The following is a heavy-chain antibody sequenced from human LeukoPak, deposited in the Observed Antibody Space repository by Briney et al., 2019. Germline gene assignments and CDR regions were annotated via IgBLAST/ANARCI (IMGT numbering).Heavy chain of an antibody. D-gene: IGHD1-1*01. Sequence: GGSLRLSCAASGFTFSSYAMSWVRQAPGKELEWVANIKQDGREKYYVDSVKGRFTISRDNAKNSLYLQMSSLRADDTAVYYCARKGELERRRSWDYWGQGTLVTVSS. CDR2: IKQDGREK. V-gene: IGHV3-7*03. J-gene: IGHJ4*02. CDR1: GFTFSSYA. CDR3: ARKGELERRRSWDY.